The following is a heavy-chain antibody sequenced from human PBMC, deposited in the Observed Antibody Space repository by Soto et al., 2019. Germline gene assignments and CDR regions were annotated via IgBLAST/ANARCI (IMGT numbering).Heavy chain of an antibody. CDR2: IYYSGST. V-gene: IGHV4-39*01. Sequence: QLQLQESGPGLVKPSETLSLTCTVSGGSISSSSYYWGWIRQPPGKGLEWIGCIYYSGSTYYNPSLKSRVTISVDTSKNQFSLKLSSVTAADTAVYYCAGREGIAVYNWFDPWGQGTLVTVSS. D-gene: IGHD6-19*01. CDR3: AGREGIAVYNWFDP. J-gene: IGHJ5*02. CDR1: GGSISSSSYY.